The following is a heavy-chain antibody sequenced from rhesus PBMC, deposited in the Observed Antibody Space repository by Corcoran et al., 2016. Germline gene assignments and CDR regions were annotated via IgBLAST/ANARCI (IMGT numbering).Heavy chain of an antibody. J-gene: IGHJ4*01. CDR2: IYGSGAST. Sequence: QVQLQESGPGLVKPSETLSLTCAVSGGSISDCYYWSWIRQPPGKGLEWIGYIYGSGASTYSNPSLKSRVTISTTPSKNQFSLKLSSVTAADTAVYYCARDRFRGNYYFDYWGQGVLVTVSS. CDR1: GGSISDCYY. V-gene: IGHV4-106*01. D-gene: IGHD1-44*01. CDR3: ARDRFRGNYYFDY.